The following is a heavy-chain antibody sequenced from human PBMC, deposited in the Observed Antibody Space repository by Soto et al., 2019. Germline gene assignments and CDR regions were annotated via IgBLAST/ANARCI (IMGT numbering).Heavy chain of an antibody. CDR3: ARELLYGSGSRNFHYYGMDV. D-gene: IGHD3-10*01. V-gene: IGHV3-33*01. CDR2: FWFDGSKK. CDR1: VFSFTSYG. Sequence: GGSLRLACSASVFSFTSYGMHCFRQAPGKGLEWVAVFWFDGSKKYYADSVKGRFTVSRDNAKTTLYLQMNSLRVEDTAVYYCARELLYGSGSRNFHYYGMDVWGQGTPVTVSS. J-gene: IGHJ6*02.